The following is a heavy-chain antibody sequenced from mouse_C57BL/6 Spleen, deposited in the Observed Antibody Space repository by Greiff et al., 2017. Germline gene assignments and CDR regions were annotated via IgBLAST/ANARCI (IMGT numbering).Heavy chain of an antibody. CDR2: IDPSDSYT. V-gene: IGHV1-69*01. J-gene: IGHJ2*01. Sequence: QVQLQQPGAELVMPGASVKLSCKASGYTFTSYWMHWVKQRPGQGLEWIGEIDPSDSYTNYNQKFKGKSTLTVDKSSSTAYMQLSSLPSEDSAVYYCARGGSRSYWGEGTTLTVSS. CDR1: GYTFTSYW. CDR3: ARGGSRSY.